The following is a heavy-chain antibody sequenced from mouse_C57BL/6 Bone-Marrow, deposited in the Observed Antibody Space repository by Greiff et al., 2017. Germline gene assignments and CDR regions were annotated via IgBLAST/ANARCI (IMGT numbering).Heavy chain of an antibody. J-gene: IGHJ4*01. D-gene: IGHD1-1*01. CDR1: GYTFTSYG. V-gene: IGHV1-81*01. Sequence: QVQLQQSGAELARPGASVKLSCKASGYTFTSYGISWVKQRTGQGLEWIGEIYPRSGNTYYNEKFKGKATLTADKSSSTAYMELRSLTSEDSAVYFWARGGVITTVVAPMDYWGQGTSVTVSS. CDR3: ARGGVITTVVAPMDY. CDR2: IYPRSGNT.